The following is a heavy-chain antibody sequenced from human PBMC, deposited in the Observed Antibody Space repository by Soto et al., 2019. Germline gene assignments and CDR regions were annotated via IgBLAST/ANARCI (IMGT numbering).Heavy chain of an antibody. CDR3: ARVRRIISAAGTHYFDY. CDR1: GYTFTSYG. J-gene: IGHJ4*02. D-gene: IGHD6-13*01. CDR2: ISAYNGNT. V-gene: IGHV1-18*01. Sequence: GASVKVSCKASGYTFTSYGISWVRQAPGQGLEWMGWISAYNGNTNYAQKLQGRVTMTTDTSTSTAYMELRSLRSDDTAVYYCARVRRIISAAGTHYFDYWGQGTLVTVSS.